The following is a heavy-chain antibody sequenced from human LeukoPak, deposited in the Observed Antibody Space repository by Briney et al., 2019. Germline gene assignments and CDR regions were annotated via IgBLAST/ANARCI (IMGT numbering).Heavy chain of an antibody. J-gene: IGHJ4*02. V-gene: IGHV3-49*04. CDR1: GFTFGDYV. CDR3: IRVMIVVVAADY. CDR2: IRSKAYGGTT. Sequence: GGSLRLSCTASGFTFGDYVMSWVRQAPGKGLEWVGFIRSKAYGGTTEYAASVKGRFTISRDDSKNIAYLQMNSLKTEDTAVYYCIRVMIVVVAADYWGQETRVTVSS. D-gene: IGHD3-22*01.